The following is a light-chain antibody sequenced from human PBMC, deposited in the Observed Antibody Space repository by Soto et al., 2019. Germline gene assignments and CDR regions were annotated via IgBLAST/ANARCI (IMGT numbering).Light chain of an antibody. J-gene: IGKJ1*01. V-gene: IGKV1-39*01. CDR3: QQSYSSPPT. Sequence: IQIPLTPSSLYAYVADRVIITCRASQSISNHLNWYQQKPGKAPKLLIFAASSLQSGVPSRFSGSRSGPDFTLTISSLQPEDFATYYCQQSYSSPPTFGQGTKVDIK. CDR2: AAS. CDR1: QSISNH.